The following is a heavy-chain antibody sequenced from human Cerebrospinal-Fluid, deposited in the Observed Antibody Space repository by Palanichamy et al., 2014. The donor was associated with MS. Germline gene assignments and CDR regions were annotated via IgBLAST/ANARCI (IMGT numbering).Heavy chain of an antibody. J-gene: IGHJ4*02. D-gene: IGHD6-19*01. CDR2: IYYSGST. Sequence: VQLQESGPGLVKPSETLSLTCTVSGGSISSYYWSWIRQPPGKGLEWIGYIYYSGSTNYNPSLKSRVTISVDTSKNQFPLKLSSVTAADTAFYYCARVRSGWYYFDYWGQGTLLTVSS. CDR1: GGSISSYY. CDR3: ARVRSGWYYFDY. V-gene: IGHV4-59*01.